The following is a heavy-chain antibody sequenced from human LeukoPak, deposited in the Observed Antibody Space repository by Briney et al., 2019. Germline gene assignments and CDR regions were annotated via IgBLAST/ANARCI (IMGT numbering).Heavy chain of an antibody. CDR2: IRSKANSYAT. J-gene: IGHJ4*02. Sequence: GGSLRLSCAASGFTFSGSAMHWVRQASGKGLEWVGRIRSKANSYATAYAASVKGRFTISRDDSKNTAYLQMNSLKTEDTAVYYCTSFPKESYCGGDCPIDYWGQGTLVTVSS. V-gene: IGHV3-73*01. D-gene: IGHD2-21*02. CDR1: GFTFSGSA. CDR3: TSFPKESYCGGDCPIDY.